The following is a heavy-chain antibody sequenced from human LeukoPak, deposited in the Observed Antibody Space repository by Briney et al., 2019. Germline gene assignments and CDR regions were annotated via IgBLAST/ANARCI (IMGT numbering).Heavy chain of an antibody. D-gene: IGHD3-22*01. J-gene: IGHJ3*02. CDR1: GFTFSSYA. Sequence: PGRSLRLSCAASGFTFSSYAMHRVRQAPGKGLERVAVISYDGSNKYYADSVKGRFTISRDNSENTLYLQMNSLRAEDTAVYYCARKHYYDSSGAAPAFDIWGQGTMVTVSS. CDR2: ISYDGSNK. CDR3: ARKHYYDSSGAAPAFDI. V-gene: IGHV3-30*04.